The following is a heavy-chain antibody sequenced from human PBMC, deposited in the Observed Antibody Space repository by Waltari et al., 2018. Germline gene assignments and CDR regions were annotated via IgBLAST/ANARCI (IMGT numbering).Heavy chain of an antibody. CDR1: GGTFSSYA. Sequence: QVQLVQSGAEVKKPGSSVKVSCKTSGGTFSSYAISYVRQAPGQGLEWMGRIIPIFGTANYAQKFQVRVTITADESTSTAYMELSSLRSEDTAVYYCARAPYYYDSSGYYLPDYWGQGTLVTVSS. CDR2: IIPIFGTA. V-gene: IGHV1-69*15. CDR3: ARAPYYYDSSGYYLPDY. D-gene: IGHD3-22*01. J-gene: IGHJ4*02.